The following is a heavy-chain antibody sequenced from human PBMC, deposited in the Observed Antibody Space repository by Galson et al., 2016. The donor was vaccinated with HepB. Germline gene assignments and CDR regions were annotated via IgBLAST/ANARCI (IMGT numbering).Heavy chain of an antibody. CDR2: ITYGRI. J-gene: IGHJ5*02. CDR1: GFTFTSYS. V-gene: IGHV3-48*02. Sequence: SLRLSCAASGFTFTSYSMNWVRQAPGKGLEWVAYITYGRILYADSVRGRFTISRDNAKSSLYLQMISLRDDDTALYYCVTDKDWACDHWGGGTLVAISS. CDR3: VTDKDWACDH. D-gene: IGHD3/OR15-3a*01.